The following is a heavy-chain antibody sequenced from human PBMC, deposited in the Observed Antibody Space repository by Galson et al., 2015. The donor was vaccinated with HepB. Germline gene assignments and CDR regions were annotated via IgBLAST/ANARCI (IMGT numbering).Heavy chain of an antibody. CDR3: ARGYCSSTSCYVQGYYYGMDV. J-gene: IGHJ6*02. CDR2: IIPIFGTA. Sequence: SVKVSCKASGGTFSSYAISWVRQAPGQGLEWMGGIIPIFGTANYAQKFQGRVTITADESTSTAYMELSSLRSEDTAVYYCARGYCSSTSCYVQGYYYGMDVWGQGTTVTVSS. CDR1: GGTFSSYA. D-gene: IGHD2-2*01. V-gene: IGHV1-69*13.